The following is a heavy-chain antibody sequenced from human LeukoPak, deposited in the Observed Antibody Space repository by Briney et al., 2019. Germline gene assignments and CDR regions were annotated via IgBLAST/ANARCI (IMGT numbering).Heavy chain of an antibody. V-gene: IGHV3-23*01. J-gene: IGHJ4*02. CDR1: GFTFSSYA. CDR3: AKYGRSTWFYLDS. Sequence: PGGSLRLSCAASGFTFSSYAMSWVRQAPGKGLEWVSGVSVSGSSTHYADSMKGRFTISRDNSKNTVYLQMNSLTAEDTAVYYCAKYGRSTWFYLDSWGQGTLVTVSP. D-gene: IGHD6-13*01. CDR2: VSVSGSST.